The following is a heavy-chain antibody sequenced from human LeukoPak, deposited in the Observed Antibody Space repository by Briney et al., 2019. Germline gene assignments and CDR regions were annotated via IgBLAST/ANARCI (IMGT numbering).Heavy chain of an antibody. CDR1: GFTFSSHG. D-gene: IGHD3-10*01. CDR2: ISPSGGIT. V-gene: IGHV3-23*01. Sequence: GGSLRLSCAASGFTFSSHGMNWVRQAPGKGLEWVSGISPSGGITYYTDSVKGRFTISRDNSKNTLYLQMNSLRAEDTAVYYCARGGYDSGSYYKGPLYYFDYWGQGTLVTVSS. J-gene: IGHJ4*02. CDR3: ARGGYDSGSYYKGPLYYFDY.